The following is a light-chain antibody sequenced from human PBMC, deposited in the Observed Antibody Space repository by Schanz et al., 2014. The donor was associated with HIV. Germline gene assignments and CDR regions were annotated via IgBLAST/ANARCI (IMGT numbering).Light chain of an antibody. Sequence: EIVLTQSPGTLSLSPGGRAALSCRASQSISNNLLAWFQQKPGQAPRLLIYDASSRATGIPDRFSGSGSGTEFTLTISSLQSADFAIYYCQQYNDWPPRWTFGQGTKVEIK. CDR2: DAS. V-gene: IGKV3D-15*01. CDR3: QQYNDWPPRWT. J-gene: IGKJ1*01. CDR1: QSISNN.